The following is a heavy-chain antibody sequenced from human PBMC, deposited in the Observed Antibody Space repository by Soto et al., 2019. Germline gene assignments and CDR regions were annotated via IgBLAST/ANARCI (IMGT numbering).Heavy chain of an antibody. D-gene: IGHD3-3*01. Sequence: QITLKESGPTLVKPTQTLTLTCTFSGFSLSTSGVGVGWIRQPPGKALEWLALIYWDDDKRYSPSLKSRLTITKDTSKNQVVRTMTNMDPVDTATYYCAHRPYDFWPNGMDVWGQGTTVTVSS. CDR2: IYWDDDK. CDR3: AHRPYDFWPNGMDV. J-gene: IGHJ6*02. CDR1: GFSLSTSGVG. V-gene: IGHV2-5*02.